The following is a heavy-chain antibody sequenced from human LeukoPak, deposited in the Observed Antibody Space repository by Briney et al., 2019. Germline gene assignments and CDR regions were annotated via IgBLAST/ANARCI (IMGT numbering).Heavy chain of an antibody. D-gene: IGHD3-9*01. CDR2: INTDGSST. V-gene: IGHV3-74*01. CDR3: ARDRSGCDILTGSNWFDP. J-gene: IGHJ5*02. CDR1: GFTFSSYW. Sequence: PGGSLRLSCAASGFTFSSYWMHWVRQVPGKGLVWVSRINTDGSSTNYADSVKGRFTISRDNAKNTLYLQMNSLRVEDTAVYYCARDRSGCDILTGSNWFDPWGQGTLVTVSS.